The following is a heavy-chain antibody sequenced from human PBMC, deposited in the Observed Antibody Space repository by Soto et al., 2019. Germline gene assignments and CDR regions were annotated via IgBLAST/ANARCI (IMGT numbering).Heavy chain of an antibody. V-gene: IGHV3-48*03. D-gene: IGHD3-3*01. J-gene: IGHJ5*01. CDR2: IGKDGRDI. CDR1: GLIFSEYE. CDR3: VRAPGPLYYARDP. Sequence: GGSLRLSCEGSGLIFSEYEFNWVRQGPGKGLEWVSYIGKDGRDIYDADSVKGRFTISRDDDKSTRYLEMNSLRAEDTAVYDCVRAPGPLYYARDPGGQGTIATVSS.